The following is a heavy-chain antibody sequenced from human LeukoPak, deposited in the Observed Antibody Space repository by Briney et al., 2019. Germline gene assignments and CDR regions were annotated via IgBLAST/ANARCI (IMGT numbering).Heavy chain of an antibody. CDR3: ARGGSLFVTRGNWFDP. D-gene: IGHD3-16*02. CDR1: GGSISSGGYY. CDR2: IYYSGST. Sequence: TLSLTCTVSGGSISSGGYYWSWIRQHPGKGLEWIGYIYYSGSTYYNPSLKSRVTISVDTSKNQFSLKLSSVTAADTAVYYCARGGSLFVTRGNWFDPWGQGTLVTVSS. V-gene: IGHV4-31*03. J-gene: IGHJ5*02.